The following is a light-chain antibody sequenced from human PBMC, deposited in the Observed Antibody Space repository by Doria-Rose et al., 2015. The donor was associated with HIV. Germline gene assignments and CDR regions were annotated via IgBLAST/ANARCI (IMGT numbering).Light chain of an antibody. V-gene: IGKV3-20*01. CDR2: DAS. CDR1: QRVKSSY. J-gene: IGKJ5*01. CDR3: QQYGNSRGT. Sequence: EIVMTQSPGTLSLSPGERATLSCRASQRVKSSYLAWYQQKPGQAPRLLIYDASTRATGIPDRFSGSRSGTDFILTIRRLAPEDVEVYYCQQYGNSRGTFGQGTRLEIK.